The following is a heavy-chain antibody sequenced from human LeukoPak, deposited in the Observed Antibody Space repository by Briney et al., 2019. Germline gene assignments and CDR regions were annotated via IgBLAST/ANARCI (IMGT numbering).Heavy chain of an antibody. CDR1: GGTFSSYA. CDR2: IIPIFGTA. J-gene: IGHJ6*02. D-gene: IGHD2-2*01. Sequence: SVKVSCKASGGTFSSYAISWVRQAPGQGLEWMGGIIPIFGTANYAQKFQGRVTITADESTSTAYMELSSLRSEDTAVYYCARDGIVVVPAAADYYGMDVWGQGTTVTVSS. V-gene: IGHV1-69*13. CDR3: ARDGIVVVPAAADYYGMDV.